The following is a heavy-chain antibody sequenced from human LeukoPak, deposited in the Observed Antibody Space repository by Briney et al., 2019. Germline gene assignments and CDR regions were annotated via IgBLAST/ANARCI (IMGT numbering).Heavy chain of an antibody. Sequence: GASVKVSCKTSGYTFTNYGISWVRQAPGQGLEWIGWISGYNGNINYAQKVQDRVTMTTDTSTSTAYMELRSLRSGDTAVYYCARDHYDRSGYSDYWGQGTLVTVSS. J-gene: IGHJ4*02. CDR1: GYTFTNYG. CDR3: ARDHYDRSGYSDY. D-gene: IGHD3-22*01. CDR2: ISGYNGNI. V-gene: IGHV1-18*01.